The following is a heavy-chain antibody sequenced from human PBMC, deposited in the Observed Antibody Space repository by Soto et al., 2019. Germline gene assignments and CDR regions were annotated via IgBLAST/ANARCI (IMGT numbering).Heavy chain of an antibody. Sequence: QVQLVESGGGVVQPGRSLRLSCAASGFTFSSYGMHWVRQAPGKGLEWVAVIWYAGSNKYYADSVKGRFTISRDNSKNTLYMQMNSLRAEDTAVYYCAREETTVTPNSQIPYYYYGMDVWGQGTTVTVSS. CDR2: IWYAGSNK. D-gene: IGHD4-17*01. CDR3: AREETTVTPNSQIPYYYYGMDV. CDR1: GFTFSSYG. V-gene: IGHV3-33*01. J-gene: IGHJ6*02.